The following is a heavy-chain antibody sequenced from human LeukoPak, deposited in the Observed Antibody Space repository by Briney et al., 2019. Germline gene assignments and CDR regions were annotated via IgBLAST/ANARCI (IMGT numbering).Heavy chain of an antibody. J-gene: IGHJ4*02. D-gene: IGHD3-3*01. CDR2: IHYVGST. Sequence: PSETLSLTCTVSGGSFSNYNYYWGWIRQSPGKGLEWIGSIHYVGSTYYNPSLKSRVTISVDTSKNQFSLNLSSVTAADTAVYYCARQNNFDFWSGFLDYWGLGALVTVSS. CDR1: GGSFSNYNYY. CDR3: ARQNNFDFWSGFLDY. V-gene: IGHV4-39*01.